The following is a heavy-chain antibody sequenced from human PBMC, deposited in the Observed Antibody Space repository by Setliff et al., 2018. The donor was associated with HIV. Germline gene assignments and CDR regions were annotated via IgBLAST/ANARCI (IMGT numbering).Heavy chain of an antibody. D-gene: IGHD4-17*01. Sequence: ASVKVSCKASGYSFSNYAINWVRQAPGQGLEWMGWIKTDSGSPTYAQGFTGRFVFSVDTSVTTAYLQISSLKAEDTAVYYCARALYGDYGGDINWLDPWGQGTLVTVS. CDR1: GYSFSNYA. CDR2: IKTDSGSP. J-gene: IGHJ5*02. CDR3: ARALYGDYGGDINWLDP. V-gene: IGHV7-4-1*02.